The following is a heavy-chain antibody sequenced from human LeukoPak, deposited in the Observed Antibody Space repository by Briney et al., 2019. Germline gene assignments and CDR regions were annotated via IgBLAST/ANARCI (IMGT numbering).Heavy chain of an antibody. CDR2: ISSSSSYI. J-gene: IGHJ4*02. CDR1: GFTVSSNY. V-gene: IGHV3-21*01. Sequence: GGSLRLSCAASGFTVSSNYMSWVRRAPGKGLEWVSSISSSSSYIYYADSVKGRFTISRDNAKNSLYLQMNSLRAEDTAVYYCARGSVPPLWGQGTLVTVSS. CDR3: ARGSVPPL.